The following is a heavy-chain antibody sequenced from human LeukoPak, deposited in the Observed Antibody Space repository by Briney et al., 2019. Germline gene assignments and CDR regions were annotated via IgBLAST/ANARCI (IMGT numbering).Heavy chain of an antibody. J-gene: IGHJ5*02. V-gene: IGHV1-2*04. Sequence: GASVKVSCKTSGYTFSDFYIHWVRQAPGQGPEWMGWINPNSGGTKYAQRFQGWVTMTRDTSINTAYLDVSRLRSDDTAVYYCARALYSSGLVGFDPWGQGTLVTVSS. CDR3: ARALYSSGLVGFDP. CDR2: INPNSGGT. D-gene: IGHD6-19*01. CDR1: GYTFSDFY.